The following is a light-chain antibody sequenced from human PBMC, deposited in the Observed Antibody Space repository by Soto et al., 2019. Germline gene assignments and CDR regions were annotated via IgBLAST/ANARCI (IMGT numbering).Light chain of an antibody. J-gene: IGKJ5*01. V-gene: IGKV1-39*01. CDR2: AAS. CDR3: QQSYSLSPIT. Sequence: DIQMTQSPSSLSASVGDRVTLTCRASETISTFLNWYQHKPGRAPKLLIYAASRLQSGVPSRFSGSGSGTDFTLTINGLQPEDVASYYCQQSYSLSPITFGQGTRLEI. CDR1: ETISTF.